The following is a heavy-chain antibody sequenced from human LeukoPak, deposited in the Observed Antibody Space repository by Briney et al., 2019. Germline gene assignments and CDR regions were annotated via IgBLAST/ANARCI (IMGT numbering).Heavy chain of an antibody. J-gene: IGHJ4*02. CDR1: GCTFSSSA. V-gene: IGHV3-23*01. CDR2: ISSSGTST. Sequence: HPGGSLRLSCAASGCTFSSSAMSWVRQAPGKGLEWVSTISSSGTSTYYADSVKGRFTISRDNSKTTVYLQMNSLRAEDTAVYYCAKHLDYSRTHTDYWGQGTPVTVSS. CDR3: AKHLDYSRTHTDY. D-gene: IGHD6-13*01.